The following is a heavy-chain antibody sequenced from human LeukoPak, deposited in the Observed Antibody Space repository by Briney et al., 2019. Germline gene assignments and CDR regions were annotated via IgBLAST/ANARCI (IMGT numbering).Heavy chain of an antibody. J-gene: IGHJ4*02. CDR1: GYTFTSYY. V-gene: IGHV1-18*04. Sequence: ASVKVSCKASGYTFTSYYMHWVRQAPGQGLEWMGWISTYNGNTNYAQKLQGRVTMTTDTSTSTAYMELRSLRSDDTAVYYCARSTARGSSWPPGYWGQGTLVTVSS. CDR2: ISTYNGNT. D-gene: IGHD6-13*01. CDR3: ARSTARGSSWPPGY.